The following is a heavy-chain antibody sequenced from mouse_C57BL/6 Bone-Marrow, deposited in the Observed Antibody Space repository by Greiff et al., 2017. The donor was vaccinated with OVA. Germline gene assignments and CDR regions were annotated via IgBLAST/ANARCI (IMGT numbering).Heavy chain of an antibody. Sequence: VKLVESGGGLVKPGGSLKLSCAASGFTFSDYGMYWVRQAPEKGLEWVAYISSGSSTIYYADIVKGRFTISRDNAKNTLFLQITSLRSEDTAMYYCARIYYDYDYAMDYWGQGTSVTVSS. J-gene: IGHJ4*01. D-gene: IGHD2-4*01. V-gene: IGHV5-17*01. CDR3: ARIYYDYDYAMDY. CDR2: ISSGSSTI. CDR1: GFTFSDYG.